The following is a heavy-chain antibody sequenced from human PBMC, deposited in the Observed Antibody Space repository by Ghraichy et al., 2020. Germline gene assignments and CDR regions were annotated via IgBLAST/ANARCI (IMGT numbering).Heavy chain of an antibody. V-gene: IGHV4-34*01. J-gene: IGHJ5*02. Sequence: SETLSLTCAVYGGSFSGYYWSWIRQPPGKGLEWIGEINHSGSTNYNPSLKSRVTISVDPSKNQFSLKLSSVTAADTAVYYCARAHNWNYWFDPWGQGSLVTVSS. CDR2: INHSGST. CDR3: ARAHNWNYWFDP. D-gene: IGHD1-7*01. CDR1: GGSFSGYY.